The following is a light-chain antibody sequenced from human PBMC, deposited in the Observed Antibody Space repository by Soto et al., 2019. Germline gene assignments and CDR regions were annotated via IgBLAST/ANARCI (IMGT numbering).Light chain of an antibody. J-gene: IGKJ5*01. V-gene: IGKV3-20*01. CDR3: QQYGSSPPIT. CDR1: QSVSSSY. CDR2: GTS. Sequence: EIVLTQSPGTLSLSPGEGATLSCRASQSVSSSYLAWYQQKPGQAPRLLIFGTSSRATGIPDRFSGSGSGTDFTLTISRLEPEDFAVYYCQQYGSSPPITFGQGTRLEMK.